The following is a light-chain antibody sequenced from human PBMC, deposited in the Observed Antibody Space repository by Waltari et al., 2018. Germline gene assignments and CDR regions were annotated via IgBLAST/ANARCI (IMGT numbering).Light chain of an antibody. Sequence: DIQMTQSPSSLSASVGDRVTMTCRASQNTSNYLNWYQQKAGKAPKLLIYAASILHSGVPSRFSGSGSETDFTLTISSLQPEDFATYYCQQSYNTPPWTFGQGTKVEMK. J-gene: IGKJ1*01. CDR2: AAS. CDR3: QQSYNTPPWT. CDR1: QNTSNY. V-gene: IGKV1-39*01.